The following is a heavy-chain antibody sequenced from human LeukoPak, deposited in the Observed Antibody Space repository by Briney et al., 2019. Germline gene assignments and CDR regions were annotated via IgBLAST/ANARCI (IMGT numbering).Heavy chain of an antibody. D-gene: IGHD2-21*02. CDR2: ISAQGGTI. J-gene: IGHJ4*02. V-gene: IGHV3-23*01. CDR3: AKTAPDTTYFDS. CDR1: GFTFNSYA. Sequence: PGGSLRLSCAASGFTFNSYAMNWVRQAPGKGLEWVSAISAQGGTIYYADSVKGRFTTSRDNSKNTLYLQVSSLRAVDTAVYYCAKTAPDTTYFDSWGKGTPVTVSS.